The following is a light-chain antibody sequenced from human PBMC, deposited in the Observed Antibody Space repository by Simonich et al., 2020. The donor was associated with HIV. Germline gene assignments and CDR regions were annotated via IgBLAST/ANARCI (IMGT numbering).Light chain of an antibody. Sequence: EIVLIQSPDFQSVTPKEKITITCRANQSISGSLHWYQQKPDQAPKLLIKYATQSFSGVPSRFSGSGSGTDFTLTINSLEAEDAATYYCHQSSSLPFTFGPGTKVDIK. CDR1: QSISGS. V-gene: IGKV6-21*01. J-gene: IGKJ3*01. CDR3: HQSSSLPFT. CDR2: YAT.